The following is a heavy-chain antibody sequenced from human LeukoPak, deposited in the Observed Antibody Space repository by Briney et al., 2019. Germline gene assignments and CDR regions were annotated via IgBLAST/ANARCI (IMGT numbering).Heavy chain of an antibody. D-gene: IGHD3-10*01. Sequence: SETLSLTCTDSGGSISSYYWSWIRQPPGKGLEWIGYIYYSGSPNYNPSLKSRVTISVDTSKNQFSLKLSSVTAADTAVYYCARQTMVRGKYYYYYYGMDVWGQGTTVTVSS. CDR3: ARQTMVRGKYYYYYYGMDV. CDR1: GGSISSYY. CDR2: IYYSGSP. V-gene: IGHV4-59*01. J-gene: IGHJ6*02.